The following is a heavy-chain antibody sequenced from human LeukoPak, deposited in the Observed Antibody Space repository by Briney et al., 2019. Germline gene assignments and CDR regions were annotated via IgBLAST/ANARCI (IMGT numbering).Heavy chain of an antibody. V-gene: IGHV1-69*06. CDR2: IIPIFGTA. CDR3: ARAPYSSSWYLYWYFDL. Sequence: GASVKVSCKASGGTFSSYAISWVRQAPGQGLEWMGGIIPIFGTANYAQKFQGRVTITADKSTSTAYMELSSLRSEDTAVYYCARAPYSSSWYLYWYFDLWGRGTLVTVSS. J-gene: IGHJ2*01. CDR1: GGTFSSYA. D-gene: IGHD6-13*01.